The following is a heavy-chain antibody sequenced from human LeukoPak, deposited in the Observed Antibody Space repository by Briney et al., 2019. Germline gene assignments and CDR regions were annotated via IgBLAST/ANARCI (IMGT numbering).Heavy chain of an antibody. CDR3: ARVLKRLLWFGELPSDY. V-gene: IGHV3-21*01. CDR2: ISSSSSYI. J-gene: IGHJ4*02. D-gene: IGHD3-10*01. Sequence: PGGSLRLSCAASGFTFSSYAMSWVRQAPGKGLEWVSSISSSSSYIYYADSVKGRFTISRDNAKNSLYLQMNSLRAEDTAVYYCARVLKRLLWFGELPSDYWGQGTLVTVSS. CDR1: GFTFSSYA.